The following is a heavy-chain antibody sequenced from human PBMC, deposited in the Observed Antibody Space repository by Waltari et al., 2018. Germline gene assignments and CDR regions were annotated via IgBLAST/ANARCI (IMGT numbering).Heavy chain of an antibody. Sequence: QVQLQESGPGLVKPSETLSLTCAVSGYSISRGYYWGWIRQPPGKGLEWIGSLYRIDAPFYNPSLKSRVTRLLDPSKNQFSLNLSSVSAADTAVYYCARGYGYYYYMDVWGKGTTVTVSS. V-gene: IGHV4-38-2*01. D-gene: IGHD5-12*01. J-gene: IGHJ6*03. CDR1: GYSISRGYY. CDR3: ARGYGYYYYMDV. CDR2: LYRIDAP.